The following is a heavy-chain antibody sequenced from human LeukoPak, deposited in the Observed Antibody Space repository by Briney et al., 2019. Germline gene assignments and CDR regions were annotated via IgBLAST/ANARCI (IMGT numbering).Heavy chain of an antibody. V-gene: IGHV3-7*03. J-gene: IGHJ5*02. Sequence: GGSLRLSCAASGFIFKDYWMIWVRRAPGKGLEWVANIKQDGSEKYYVDSVKGRFTISRDNAKNSLYLQMNTLRAEDTAMYYCAKDAQPRSRWFDPWGQGTLVTVSS. CDR3: AKDAQPRSRWFDP. D-gene: IGHD3-16*01. CDR2: IKQDGSEK. CDR1: GFIFKDYW.